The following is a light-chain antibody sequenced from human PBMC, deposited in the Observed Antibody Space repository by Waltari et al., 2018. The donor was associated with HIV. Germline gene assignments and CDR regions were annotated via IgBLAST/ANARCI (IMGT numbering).Light chain of an antibody. CDR1: NIGSKS. CDR2: YDS. V-gene: IGLV3-21*04. CDR3: QVWDSSSDAYV. Sequence: SYVLAQPPSVSVAPGKTARITCGGNNIGSKSVHWYQQKPGQAPVVVIYYDSDRPSGIPERVSGSNAGNTATLTISRGEAGDEADYYCQVWDSSSDAYVFGTGTKVTVL. J-gene: IGLJ1*01.